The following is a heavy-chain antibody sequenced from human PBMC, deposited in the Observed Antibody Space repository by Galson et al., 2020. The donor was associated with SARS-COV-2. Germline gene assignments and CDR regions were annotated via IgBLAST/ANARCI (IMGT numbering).Heavy chain of an antibody. CDR1: GYTFTDYY. J-gene: IGHJ6*02. D-gene: IGHD3-9*01. V-gene: IGHV1-2*02. CDR2: INPKSGGT. Sequence: ASVKVSCKASGYTFTDYYIHWVRQAPGQGLAWMGWINPKSGGTNYAQKFEGRLTMTRDTSITTAYMELSRLRDDDTAVYYCARLRYYDVLTGYIVDVWGQGTMVTVSS. CDR3: ARLRYYDVLTGYIVDV.